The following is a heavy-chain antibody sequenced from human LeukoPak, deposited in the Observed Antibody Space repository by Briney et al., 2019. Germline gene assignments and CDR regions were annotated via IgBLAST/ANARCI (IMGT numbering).Heavy chain of an antibody. V-gene: IGHV3-74*01. J-gene: IGHJ4*02. CDR2: IDYDGDNA. D-gene: IGHD3-10*01. CDR1: GFTFSSYW. Sequence: GGSLRLSCVASGFTFSSYWMHWVRRAPGKGLVWVSRIDYDGDNADYADFVKGRFTISRDNVKNSLYLQMNRLRPEDTAVYYCRGGHYSGLERWGRGTLVTVSP. CDR3: RGGHYSGLER.